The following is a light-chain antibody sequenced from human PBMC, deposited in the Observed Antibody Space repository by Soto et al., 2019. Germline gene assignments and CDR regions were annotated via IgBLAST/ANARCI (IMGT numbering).Light chain of an antibody. CDR3: SSYAGSNNYV. Sequence: QSVLTQPPSVSGTPGQRVTISCSGGSSNIGTYTVNWYQQLPETAPKLLIYTDYQRPSGVPDRFSGSKSGTSASLAISGLQSEDEADYSCSSYAGSNNYVFGTGTKVTVL. CDR2: TDY. J-gene: IGLJ1*01. V-gene: IGLV1-44*01. CDR1: SSNIGTYT.